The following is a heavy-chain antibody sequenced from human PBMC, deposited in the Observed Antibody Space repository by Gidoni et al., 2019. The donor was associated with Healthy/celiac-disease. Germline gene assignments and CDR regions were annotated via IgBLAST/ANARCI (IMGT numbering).Heavy chain of an antibody. CDR2: IYYSGST. CDR3: ACFDYDSTDASFH. Sequence: QLQLQESGPGLVKPSETLSLTCTVSGGSISSSSYYWGWIRQPPGKGLEWIGSIYYSGSTYYNPSLKSRVTISVDTSKNQFSLKLSSVTAADTAVYYCACFDYDSTDASFHWGQGTLVTVSS. V-gene: IGHV4-39*01. J-gene: IGHJ4*02. CDR1: GGSISSSSYY. D-gene: IGHD3-22*01.